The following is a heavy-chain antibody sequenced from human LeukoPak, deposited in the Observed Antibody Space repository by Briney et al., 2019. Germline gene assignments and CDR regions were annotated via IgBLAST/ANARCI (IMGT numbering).Heavy chain of an antibody. V-gene: IGHV3-11*04. Sequence: GGSLRLSCAASGFTFSDYYMNWIRQAPGKGLEWVSYISSSSSTIYYADSVKGRFTISRDNSKNTLYLQMNSLRAEDTAVCYCASRRIVVVITDAFDIWGQGTMVTVSS. D-gene: IGHD3-22*01. J-gene: IGHJ3*02. CDR1: GFTFSDYY. CDR3: ASRRIVVVITDAFDI. CDR2: ISSSSSTI.